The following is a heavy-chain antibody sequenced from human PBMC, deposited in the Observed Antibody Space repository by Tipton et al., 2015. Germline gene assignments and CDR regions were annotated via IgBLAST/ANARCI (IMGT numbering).Heavy chain of an antibody. Sequence: SLRLSCAASGFHVYSNHMSWVRQAPGKGLEWVSILHTGGSTNYADSVKGRFTISTDNSKNTLYLQMNSLRAEDTAVYYCAKSRIAPGLGMDVWGQGTTVTVSS. D-gene: IGHD2-21*01. V-gene: IGHV3-53*01. CDR1: GFHVYSNH. CDR3: AKSRIAPGLGMDV. CDR2: LHTGGST. J-gene: IGHJ6*02.